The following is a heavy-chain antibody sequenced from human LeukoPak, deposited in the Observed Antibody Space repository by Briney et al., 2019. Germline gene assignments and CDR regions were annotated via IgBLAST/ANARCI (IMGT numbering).Heavy chain of an antibody. Sequence: GESLKISCKGSGYTFTSHWIAWVRQMPGKGLEWMGFIYPGDSDTRYSPSFQGQVTIPADKSISTAYLQWSSLKASDTAMYYCARRASDYYGSGTYIDYWGQGTLVTVSS. CDR1: GYTFTSHW. V-gene: IGHV5-51*01. J-gene: IGHJ4*02. D-gene: IGHD3-10*01. CDR3: ARRASDYYGSGTYIDY. CDR2: IYPGDSDT.